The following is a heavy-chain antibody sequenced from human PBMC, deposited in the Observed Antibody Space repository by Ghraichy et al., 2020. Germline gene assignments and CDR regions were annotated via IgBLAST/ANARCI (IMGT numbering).Heavy chain of an antibody. CDR1: GFTFSSYA. J-gene: IGHJ4*02. D-gene: IGHD3-22*01. CDR3: AKPTGKDEMIVVPFDY. V-gene: IGHV3-23*01. CDR2: ISGSGGST. Sequence: GESLNISCAASGFTFSSYAMSWVRQAPGKGLEWVSAISGSGGSTYYADSVKGRFTISRDNSKNTLYLQMNSLRAEDTAVYYCAKPTGKDEMIVVPFDYWGQGTLVTVSS.